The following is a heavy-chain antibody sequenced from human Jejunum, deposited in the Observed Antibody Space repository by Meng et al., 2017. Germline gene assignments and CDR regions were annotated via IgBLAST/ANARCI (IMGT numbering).Heavy chain of an antibody. V-gene: IGHV4-4*02. CDR3: ARGINFYDAAAYSFENYFDH. CDR1: GGSITTNHW. J-gene: IGHJ4*02. CDR2: IYFTGTT. Sequence: QVQLQESGPGLVQPSGTLSLTCDVSGGSITTNHWWSRVRQPPGKGLEWIGEIYFTGTTNYNPSLKSRVTMSVDQSKNQVSLKLTSVSAADTAVYFCARGINFYDAAAYSFENYFDHWSQGALVTVSS. D-gene: IGHD2/OR15-2a*01.